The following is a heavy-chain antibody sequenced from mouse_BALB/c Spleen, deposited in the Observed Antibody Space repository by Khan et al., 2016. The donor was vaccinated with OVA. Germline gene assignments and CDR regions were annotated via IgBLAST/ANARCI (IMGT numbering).Heavy chain of an antibody. Sequence: EVQLQQSGPVLARPGASVKMSCKASGYTFTSYWMHWVKQRPGQGLEWIGDIYPGNTDTTYNQKFKGKAKLTAVTSTSTAYMELSSLTNEASAVYYCTRRNWDVACFAYWGQGTLVTVSA. J-gene: IGHJ3*01. CDR3: TRRNWDVACFAY. CDR2: IYPGNTDT. CDR1: GYTFTSYW. D-gene: IGHD4-1*01. V-gene: IGHV1-5*01.